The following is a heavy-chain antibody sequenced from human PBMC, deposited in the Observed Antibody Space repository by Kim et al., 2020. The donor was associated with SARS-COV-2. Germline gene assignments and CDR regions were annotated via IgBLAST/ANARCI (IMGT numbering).Heavy chain of an antibody. CDR1: GYTFTSYG. D-gene: IGHD5-12*01. Sequence: ASVKVSCKASGYTFTSYGISWVRQAPGQGLEWMGWISAYNGNTNYAQKLQGRVTMTTDTPTSTAYMELRSLRSDDTAVYYCARGGRSGYGITLYYYGMDVWGQGTTVTVSS. V-gene: IGHV1-18*01. CDR2: ISAYNGNT. J-gene: IGHJ6*02. CDR3: ARGGRSGYGITLYYYGMDV.